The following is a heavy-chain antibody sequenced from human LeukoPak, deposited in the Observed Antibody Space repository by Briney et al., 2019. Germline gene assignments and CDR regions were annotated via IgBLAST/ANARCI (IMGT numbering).Heavy chain of an antibody. Sequence: PGGSLRLSCAASGFTFSSYAMSWVRQAPGKGLEWVSAISGSGGSTYYADSVKGRFTISRDNSKNTLYLQMNSLRAEDTAVYHCAKDGWSQTQILVFDAFDIWGQGTMVTVSS. CDR3: AKDGWSQTQILVFDAFDI. CDR1: GFTFSSYA. D-gene: IGHD6-6*01. V-gene: IGHV3-23*01. CDR2: ISGSGGST. J-gene: IGHJ3*02.